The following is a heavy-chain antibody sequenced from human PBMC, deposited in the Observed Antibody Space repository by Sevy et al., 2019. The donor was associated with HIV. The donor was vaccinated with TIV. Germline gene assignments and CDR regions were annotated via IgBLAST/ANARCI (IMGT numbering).Heavy chain of an antibody. V-gene: IGHV4-39*01. CDR3: ARLTAVAGLRHVDY. D-gene: IGHD6-19*01. J-gene: IGHJ4*02. CDR1: GGSISSSSYY. CDR2: IYFSGST. Sequence: SETLCLTCTVSGGSISSSSYYWGWIRQPPGKGLEWIGSIYFSGSTYYNPSLKSRVTISVDTSKNQFSLKLSSVTAADTAVYYCARLTAVAGLRHVDYWGQGTRVTVSS.